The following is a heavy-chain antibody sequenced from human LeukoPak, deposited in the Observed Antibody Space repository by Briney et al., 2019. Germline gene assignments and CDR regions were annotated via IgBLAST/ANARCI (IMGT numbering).Heavy chain of an antibody. CDR2: IYTSGST. J-gene: IGHJ5*02. Sequence: SETLSLTCTVSGVSISSYYWSWLRQPAGKGLEWIGRIYTSGSTNYNPSLKSRVTMSVDTSKNQFSLKLSSVTAADTAVYYCARGRSRVCSSTSCYSRRGWFDPWGQGTLVTVSS. CDR1: GVSISSYY. CDR3: ARGRSRVCSSTSCYSRRGWFDP. D-gene: IGHD2-2*01. V-gene: IGHV4-4*07.